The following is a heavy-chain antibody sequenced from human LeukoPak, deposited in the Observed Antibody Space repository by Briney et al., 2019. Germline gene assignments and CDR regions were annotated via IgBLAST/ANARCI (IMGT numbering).Heavy chain of an antibody. J-gene: IGHJ4*02. CDR1: GGTFSTYS. V-gene: IGHV1-69*13. CDR2: IIPIFGTA. Sequence: SVKVSCKASGGTFSTYSVSWVRQAPGQGLEWMGGIIPIFGTANYAQKFQGRVTITADESTSTAYIELSSLRSEDTAVYYCARGPDYDSSGYYVDYWGQGTLVTVSS. CDR3: ARGPDYDSSGYYVDY. D-gene: IGHD3-22*01.